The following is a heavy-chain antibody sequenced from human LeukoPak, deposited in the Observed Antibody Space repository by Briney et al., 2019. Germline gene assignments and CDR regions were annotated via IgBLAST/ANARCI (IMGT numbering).Heavy chain of an antibody. D-gene: IGHD2-21*02. V-gene: IGHV4-59*08. J-gene: IGHJ6*02. Sequence: SETLSLTCVVYGGSFSGYSWSWIRQPPGKGLEWIGYIYYSGSTYYNPSLKSRVTISVDTSKNQFSLKLSSVTAADTAVYYCARHGVAVTAIPVPYWDYYYYYGMDVWGQGTTVTVSS. CDR2: IYYSGST. CDR1: GGSFSGYS. CDR3: ARHGVAVTAIPVPYWDYYYYYGMDV.